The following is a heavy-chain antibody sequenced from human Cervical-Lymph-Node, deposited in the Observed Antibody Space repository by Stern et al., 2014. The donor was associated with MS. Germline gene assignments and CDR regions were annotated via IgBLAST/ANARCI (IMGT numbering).Heavy chain of an antibody. CDR2: IYTDDST. J-gene: IGHJ3*02. CDR1: GFTVSNNY. Sequence: VQLAASGGGLLQPGGSLTLPCAAPGFTVSNNYMSWVRQAPGKGLEWVSLIYTDDSTYYAGSVKGRFTISRDSSKNKLFLQMNSLRAEDTAVYYCARAIFGVNTAAMAPDAFDTWGQGTMVTVSS. D-gene: IGHD3-3*01. V-gene: IGHV3-53*01. CDR3: ARAIFGVNTAAMAPDAFDT.